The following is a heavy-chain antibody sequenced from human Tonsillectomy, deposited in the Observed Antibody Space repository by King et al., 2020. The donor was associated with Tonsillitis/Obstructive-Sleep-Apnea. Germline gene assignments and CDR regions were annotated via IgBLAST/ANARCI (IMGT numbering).Heavy chain of an antibody. J-gene: IGHJ6*03. CDR1: GYTFISYP. CDR3: ARFSQDDFWSDFHMDV. Sequence: QMQLVQSGSELKKPGASVKVSCKASGYTFISYPMNWVRQAPGQGLEWMGWINTNTGNPTYAQGFTGRFVFSLDTSISTAYLQISSLEAEDTAVYYCARFSQDDFWSDFHMDVWGTGTTVTVSS. CDR2: INTNTGNP. D-gene: IGHD3-3*01. V-gene: IGHV7-4-1*02.